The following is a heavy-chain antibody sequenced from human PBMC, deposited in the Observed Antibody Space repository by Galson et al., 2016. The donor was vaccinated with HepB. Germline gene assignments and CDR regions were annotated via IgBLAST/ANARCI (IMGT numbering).Heavy chain of an antibody. V-gene: IGHV4-39*01. J-gene: IGHJ4*02. CDR1: GNSLTSSTYF. Sequence: ETLSLTCTVSGNSLTSSTYFWGWVRQPPGKGLEYIGDIYYGGITYYNPSLKSRLTISMDTSKNQLSLKLSSVTAADTAVYYCARHSGGSQISPLEYWGQGIQVTVSS. D-gene: IGHD3-10*01. CDR2: IYYGGIT. CDR3: ARHSGGSQISPLEY.